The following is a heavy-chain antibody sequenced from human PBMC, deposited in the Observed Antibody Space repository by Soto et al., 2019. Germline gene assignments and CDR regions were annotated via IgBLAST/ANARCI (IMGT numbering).Heavy chain of an antibody. D-gene: IGHD5-12*01. CDR1: GYKYTRSW. J-gene: IGHJ6*02. Sequence: ISEKGSGYKYTRSWFCREHQKNGKGLEWMGIIYPGDSDTRYGPSFQGQVTISADKSISTAYLQWSSLKASDTAMYYFARLIGDIVADYYYCMDFWCQG. CDR3: ARLIGDIVADYYYCMDF. V-gene: IGHV5-51*07. CDR2: IYPGDSDT.